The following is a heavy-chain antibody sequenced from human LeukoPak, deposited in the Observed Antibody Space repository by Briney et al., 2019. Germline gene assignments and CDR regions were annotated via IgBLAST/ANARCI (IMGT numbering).Heavy chain of an antibody. CDR2: IKQDGREK. V-gene: IGHV3-7*04. D-gene: IGHD6-19*01. CDR3: VGGYGWLPDY. Sequence: GGALRLSCAASGSTLSEFWMNWVRQAPGKGLEWVANIKQDGREKNYVDSVKGRFTISRDNAKNSAYLQMNNLRVDDTAVYYCVGGYGWLPDYWGQGTLVTVSS. CDR1: GSTLSEFW. J-gene: IGHJ4*02.